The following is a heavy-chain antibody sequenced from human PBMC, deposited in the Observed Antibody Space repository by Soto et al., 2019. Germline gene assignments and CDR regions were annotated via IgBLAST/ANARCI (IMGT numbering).Heavy chain of an antibody. J-gene: IGHJ4*02. D-gene: IGHD6-6*01. CDR1: GGSISSSSYY. Sequence: SETLSLTCTVSGGSISSSSYYWGWIRQPPGKGLEWIGSIYYSGSTYYNPSLKSRVTISVDTSKNQFSLKLSSVTAADTAVYYCARPFPGSSIAPRYFAYWGQGTLVTVSS. CDR2: IYYSGST. V-gene: IGHV4-39*01. CDR3: ARPFPGSSIAPRYFAY.